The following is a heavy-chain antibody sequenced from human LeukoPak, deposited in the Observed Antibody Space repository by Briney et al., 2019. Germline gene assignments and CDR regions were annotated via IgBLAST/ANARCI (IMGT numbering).Heavy chain of an antibody. J-gene: IGHJ4*02. CDR2: IIPIFGTA. CDR3: ARVYPPGAAPDTPYYFDY. D-gene: IGHD1-26*01. Sequence: GASVKVSCKASGGTFSSYAISWVRQAPGQGLEWMGGIIPIFGTANYAQKFQGRVTITADESTSTAYMELSSLRSEDTAVYYCARVYPPGAAPDTPYYFDYWGQGTLVTVSS. V-gene: IGHV1-69*13. CDR1: GGTFSSYA.